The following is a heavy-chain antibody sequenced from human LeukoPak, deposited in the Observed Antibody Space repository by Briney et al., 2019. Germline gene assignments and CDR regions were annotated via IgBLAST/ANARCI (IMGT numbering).Heavy chain of an antibody. V-gene: IGHV1-2*02. D-gene: IGHD6-6*01. J-gene: IGHJ4*02. CDR1: GYTFTGYY. Sequence: ASVKVSCKASGYTFTGYYMHWVRQAPGQGLEWMGWINPNSGGTNYAQKFQGRVTMTRDTSISTAYMELNSLRAEDTAVYYCAKGPPSSSSVWRVDYWGQGTLVTVSS. CDR2: INPNSGGT. CDR3: AKGPPSSSSVWRVDY.